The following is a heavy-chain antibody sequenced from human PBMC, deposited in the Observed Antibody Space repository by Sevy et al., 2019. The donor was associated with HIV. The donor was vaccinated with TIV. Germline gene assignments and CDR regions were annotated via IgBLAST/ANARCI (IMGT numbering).Heavy chain of an antibody. D-gene: IGHD2-15*01. CDR2: ISASGRST. V-gene: IGHV3-23*01. Sequence: GGSLRLSSAASGFTFSSYAMNWVRQAPGKGLEWVSSISASGRSTYYADSVEGRFTISRDNSKNTLYLQMNSLRGDDTAVYYCAKGYCSGGSCPRDYYYYGMDVWGQGTTVTVSS. CDR3: AKGYCSGGSCPRDYYYYGMDV. J-gene: IGHJ6*02. CDR1: GFTFSSYA.